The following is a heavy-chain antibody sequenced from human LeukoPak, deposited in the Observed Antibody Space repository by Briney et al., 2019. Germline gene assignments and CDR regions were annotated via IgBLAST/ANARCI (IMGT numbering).Heavy chain of an antibody. J-gene: IGHJ5*02. CDR3: AGMVVRGVIYPSKWFDP. V-gene: IGHV1-69*13. CDR2: IIPIFGTA. Sequence: GASVKVSCKASGGTFSSYAISWVRQAPGQRLEWMGGIIPIFGTANYAQKFHGRVTITADESTSTAYMELSSLRSEDTAVYYCAGMVVRGVIYPSKWFDPWGQGTLVTVSS. CDR1: GGTFSSYA. D-gene: IGHD3-10*01.